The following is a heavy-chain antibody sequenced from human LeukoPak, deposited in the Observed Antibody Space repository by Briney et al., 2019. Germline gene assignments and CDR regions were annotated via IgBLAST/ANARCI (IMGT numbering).Heavy chain of an antibody. CDR1: GFPFGSYA. V-gene: IGHV3-23*01. CDR3: AKSRGGSFPGGFDP. D-gene: IGHD2-15*01. CDR2: ISGSGGKT. Sequence: TGGSLRLSCAASGFPFGSYAMTWVRQAPGKGLEWVSGISGSGGKTYNADSLKGRFTISRDNCKNTLYLQMNSLRVEDTAIYYCAKSRGGSFPGGFDPWGHGTLVTISS. J-gene: IGHJ5*02.